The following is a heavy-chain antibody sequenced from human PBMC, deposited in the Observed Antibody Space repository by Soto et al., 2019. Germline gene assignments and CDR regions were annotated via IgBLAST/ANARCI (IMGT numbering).Heavy chain of an antibody. V-gene: IGHV4-59*01. CDR3: ARGISYRGAFDY. Sequence: SETLSLTCTVSGGSISSYYWSWIRQPPGKGLEWIGYIYYSGSTNYNPSLKSRVTISVDTSKNQFSLKLSSVTAADTAVYYCARGISYRGAFDYWGQGTMVTVSS. CDR1: GGSISSYY. J-gene: IGHJ4*02. CDR2: IYYSGST. D-gene: IGHD5-18*01.